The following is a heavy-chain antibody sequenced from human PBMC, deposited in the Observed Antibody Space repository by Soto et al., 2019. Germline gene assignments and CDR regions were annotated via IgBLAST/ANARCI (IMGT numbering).Heavy chain of an antibody. J-gene: IGHJ6*02. CDR2: ISGSGGST. CDR1: GFTFSSYA. V-gene: IGHV3-23*01. Sequence: GGSLRLSCAASGFTFSSYAMSWVRQAPGKGLEWVSAISGSGGSTYYADSVKGRFTISRDNSKNTLYLQMNSLRAEDTAVYYCAKMDSRTTPRVYYYYGMDVWGQGTTVTVSS. CDR3: AKMDSRTTPRVYYYYGMDV. D-gene: IGHD4-4*01.